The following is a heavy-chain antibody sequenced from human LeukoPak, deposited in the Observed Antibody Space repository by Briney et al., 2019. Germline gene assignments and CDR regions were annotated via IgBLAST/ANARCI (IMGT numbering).Heavy chain of an antibody. CDR1: GFSFSSYG. CDR2: IRSDGSIE. D-gene: IGHD2-21*01. Sequence: GGSLRLSCAASGFSFSSYGMHWVRQAPGKGLEWVAFIRSDGSIEYYADSVKGRFTISRDNSKNTLYLQMNSLRAEDTAVYYCARMEVITGYFDYWGQGTLVTVSS. J-gene: IGHJ4*02. V-gene: IGHV3-30*02. CDR3: ARMEVITGYFDY.